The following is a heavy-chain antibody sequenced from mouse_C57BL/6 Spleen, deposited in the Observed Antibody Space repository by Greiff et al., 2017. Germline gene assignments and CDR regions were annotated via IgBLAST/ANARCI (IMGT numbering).Heavy chain of an antibody. V-gene: IGHV5-17*01. J-gene: IGHJ2*01. CDR2: ISSGSSTI. CDR3: AKGPFDY. CDR1: GFTFSDYG. Sequence: EVKLVESGGGLVKPGGSLKLSCAASGFTFSDYGMHWVRQAPEKGLEWVAYISSGSSTIYYADTVKGRFTISRDNAKNTLFLQMTSLRSEDTAMXYCAKGPFDYWGQGTTLTVSS.